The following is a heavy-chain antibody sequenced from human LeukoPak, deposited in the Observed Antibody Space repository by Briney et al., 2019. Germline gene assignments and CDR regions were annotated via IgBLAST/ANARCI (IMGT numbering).Heavy chain of an antibody. Sequence: ASVKVSCKASGYTFTGYYMHWLRQAPAQGLEWMGWINPNSGGTNYGQKFQGRVTMTRDTSISTAYMELSRLRSDDTAVYYCARGGITAVVPAAHDYWGQGTLVTVSS. CDR3: ARGGITAVVPAAHDY. CDR1: GYTFTGYY. J-gene: IGHJ4*02. V-gene: IGHV1-2*02. CDR2: INPNSGGT. D-gene: IGHD2-2*01.